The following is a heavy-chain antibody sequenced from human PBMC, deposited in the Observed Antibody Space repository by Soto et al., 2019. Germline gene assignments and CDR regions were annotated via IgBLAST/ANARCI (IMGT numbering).Heavy chain of an antibody. J-gene: IGHJ4*02. CDR3: ARDLGSSGVDY. D-gene: IGHD6-19*01. CDR1: GGSISSYY. V-gene: IGHV4-59*01. Sequence: SETLSLTCTVSGGSISSYYWSWIRQPPGKGLEWIGYIYYSGSTNYNPSLKSRVTISVDTSKNQFSLKLSSVTAADTAVYYCARDLGSSGVDYWGQGTLVTVSS. CDR2: IYYSGST.